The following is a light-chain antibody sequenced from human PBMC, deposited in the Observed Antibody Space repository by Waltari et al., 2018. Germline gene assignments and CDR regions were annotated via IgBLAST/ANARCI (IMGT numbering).Light chain of an antibody. V-gene: IGLV2-23*02. J-gene: IGLJ2*01. CDR3: SSYAGSSKGV. CDR2: AVS. Sequence: QSVLTQPASVSGSPGQSITISCTGTSSDVGNYKRVSWYQQHPGKAPKRMIYAVSKRPSGVSDRFSGSKSGDMASLTISGLQPEDEAEYFCSSYAGSSKGVFGGGTKVTVL. CDR1: SSDVGNYKR.